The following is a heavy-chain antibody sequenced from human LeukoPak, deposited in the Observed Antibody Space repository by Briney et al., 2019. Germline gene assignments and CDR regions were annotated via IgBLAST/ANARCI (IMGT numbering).Heavy chain of an antibody. V-gene: IGHV1-69*02. J-gene: IGHJ5*02. CDR1: GGSLNSHI. CDR2: ITPVIDVS. CDR3: ARVYLRGSQYNWFDP. Sequence: GASVKVSCKASGGSLNSHIFTWVRQAPGQGLEWMGKITPVIDVSKYAQKFQGRLTITADKSTATVYMELSGLKSDDTAVYYCARVYLRGSQYNWFDPWGQGTLVTVSS. D-gene: IGHD1-26*01.